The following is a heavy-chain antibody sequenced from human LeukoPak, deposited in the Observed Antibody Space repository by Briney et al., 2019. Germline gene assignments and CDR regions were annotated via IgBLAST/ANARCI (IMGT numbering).Heavy chain of an antibody. J-gene: IGHJ4*02. CDR2: MNPNSGNT. Sequence: ASVKVSCKASGYTFTSYDINWVRQATGQGLEWMGWMNPNSGNTGYAQKFQGRVTMTTDTSTSTAYMELRSLRSDDTAVYYCARDDSSGYYSNPLGYWGQGTLVTVSS. V-gene: IGHV1-8*01. CDR1: GYTFTSYD. D-gene: IGHD3-22*01. CDR3: ARDDSSGYYSNPLGY.